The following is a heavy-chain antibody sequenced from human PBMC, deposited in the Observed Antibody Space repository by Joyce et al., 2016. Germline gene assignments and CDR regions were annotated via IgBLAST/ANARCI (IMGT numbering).Heavy chain of an antibody. CDR3: ARQVIDGYNRGLDY. Sequence: QVQLQESGPGLVKPSQTLALTCIVSGDSVSSGGYYWTWIRQHAGKGLEWIGNIYDTAKTNYNPSLKSRVTISGDASKNQFYLNLGSVTAADTAVYYCARQVIDGYNRGLDYWGQGTVVTVSS. CDR1: GDSVSSGGYY. CDR2: IYDTAKT. J-gene: IGHJ4*02. V-gene: IGHV4-31*03. D-gene: IGHD5-24*01.